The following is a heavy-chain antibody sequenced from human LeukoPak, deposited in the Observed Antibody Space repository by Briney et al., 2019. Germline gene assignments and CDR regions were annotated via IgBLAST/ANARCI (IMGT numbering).Heavy chain of an antibody. CDR2: ITSSSSYI. CDR1: GFTFSSYS. CDR3: ARGLPTLGVYYGMDV. V-gene: IGHV3-21*01. Sequence: GGSLRLSCAASGFTFSSYSMNWVRQAPGKGLEWVSSITSSSSYIYYADSVKGRFTISRDNAKNSLYLQMNSLRAEDTAVYYCARGLPTLGVYYGMDVWGQGTTVTVSS. J-gene: IGHJ6*02.